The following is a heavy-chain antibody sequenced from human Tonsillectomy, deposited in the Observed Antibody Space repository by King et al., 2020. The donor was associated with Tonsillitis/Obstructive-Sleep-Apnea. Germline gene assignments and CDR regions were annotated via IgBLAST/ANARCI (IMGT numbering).Heavy chain of an antibody. CDR3: ARGNNRRRTGTTPYYYYYMDV. D-gene: IGHD1-1*01. V-gene: IGHV4-34*01. J-gene: IGHJ6*03. CDR1: GGSFSGYY. Sequence: VQLQQWGAGLLKPSETLSLTCAVYGGSFSGYYWSWIRQPPGKGLEWIGEINHSGSTNYNPSLKSRVTISVDTSKNQFSLKLSSVTAADTAVYYCARGNNRRRTGTTPYYYYYMDVWGKGTTVTVSS. CDR2: INHSGST.